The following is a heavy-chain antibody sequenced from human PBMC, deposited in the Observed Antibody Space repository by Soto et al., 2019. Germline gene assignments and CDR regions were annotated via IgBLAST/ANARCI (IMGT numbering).Heavy chain of an antibody. CDR3: AREFYDSEPELYGMDV. V-gene: IGHV1-2*04. CDR2: INPNSGGT. J-gene: IGHJ6*02. CDR1: GYTFTGYY. D-gene: IGHD5-12*01. Sequence: ASVKVSCKASGYTFTGYYMHWGRQAPGQGLEWMGWINPNSGGTNYAQKFQGWVTMTRDTSISTAYMELSRLRSDDTAVYYCAREFYDSEPELYGMDVWGQGTTVTVSS.